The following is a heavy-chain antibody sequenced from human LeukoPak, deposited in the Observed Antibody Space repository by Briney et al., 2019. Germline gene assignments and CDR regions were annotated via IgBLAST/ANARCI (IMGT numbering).Heavy chain of an antibody. V-gene: IGHV4-34*01. CDR2: INHSGST. CDR1: GGSFRGYY. J-gene: IGHJ3*02. CDR3: ARGRGVTYYDFWSGPKGAFDI. D-gene: IGHD3-3*01. Sequence: SETLSLTCAVYGGSFRGYYGSWIRQPPGKGLEWIGEINHSGSTNYNPSLKSRVTISVDTSKNQFSLKLSSVTAADTAVYYCARGRGVTYYDFWSGPKGAFDIWGQGTMVTVSS.